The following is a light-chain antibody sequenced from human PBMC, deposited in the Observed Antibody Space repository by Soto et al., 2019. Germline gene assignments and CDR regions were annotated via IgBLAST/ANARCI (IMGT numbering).Light chain of an antibody. J-gene: IGKJ2*01. CDR3: QHYDGSPRT. CDR2: GVF. V-gene: IGKV3-20*01. Sequence: ENVLTQSPGTVSLSPGERATLSCRASQGVTSNHLAWYQQKPGQAPRLLIYGVFNRATGIPDRFSGSGSGTDFTLTITSLEPEDFAWYFCQHYDGSPRTFGQRTKLEIK. CDR1: QGVTSNH.